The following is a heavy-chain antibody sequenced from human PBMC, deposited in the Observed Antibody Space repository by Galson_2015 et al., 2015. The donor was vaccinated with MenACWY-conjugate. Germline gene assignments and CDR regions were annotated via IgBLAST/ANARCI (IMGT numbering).Heavy chain of an antibody. CDR1: GFTFNKYW. Sequence: SLRLSCAASGFTFNKYWMSWVRQAPGKGLEWLANIKGSGSKTYYADSVRGRFTISRDNAKNSLYLQMDSLRAEDTAVYYCERDNVWECDMFDCGNDYRGQGTLVTVSS. V-gene: IGHV3-7*01. J-gene: IGHJ4*02. CDR2: IKGSGSKT. D-gene: IGHD3-10*02. CDR3: ERDNVWECDMFDCGNDY.